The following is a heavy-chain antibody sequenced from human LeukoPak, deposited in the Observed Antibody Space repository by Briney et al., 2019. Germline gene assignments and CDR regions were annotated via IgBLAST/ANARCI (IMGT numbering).Heavy chain of an antibody. D-gene: IGHD2/OR15-2a*01. J-gene: IGHJ3*02. Sequence: GGSLRLSCAASGFTFEDYGTSWVRQAPGKGLEWVSGINWNGGGTGYGDSVKGRFTISRDNAENSLYLQMNTLRAEDTALYYCARDRNPSQQGRVASDIWGQGTMVTVSS. CDR3: ARDRNPSQQGRVASDI. CDR1: GFTFEDYG. V-gene: IGHV3-20*04. CDR2: INWNGGGT.